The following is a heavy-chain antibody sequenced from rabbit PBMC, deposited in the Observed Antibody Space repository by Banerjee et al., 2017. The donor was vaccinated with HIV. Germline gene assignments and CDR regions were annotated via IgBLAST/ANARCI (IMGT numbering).Heavy chain of an antibody. D-gene: IGHD6-1*01. CDR2: ISSGGST. CDR1: GFDFSGYS. V-gene: IGHV1S25*01. CDR3: VRRYAAYRYAFNL. Sequence: QEQLVESGGGLVQPGGSLKLSCTASGFDFSGYSMSWVRQAPGKGLEYIGVISSGGSTYYASWAKGRFTISKTSTTVDLKMTSLTAADTATYFCVRRYAAYRYAFNLWGPGTLVTVS. J-gene: IGHJ4*01.